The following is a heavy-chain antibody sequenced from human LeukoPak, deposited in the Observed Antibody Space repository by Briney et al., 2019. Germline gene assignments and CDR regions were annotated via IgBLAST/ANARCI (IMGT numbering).Heavy chain of an antibody. D-gene: IGHD6-19*01. V-gene: IGHV3-30*04. CDR3: ARGVRIAVAGYIDY. CDR2: ISYDGSNK. J-gene: IGHJ4*02. Sequence: GGSLRLSCAASGFTFSSYAMHWVRQAPGKGLEWVASISYDGSNKKYADSVKGRFTISRDNSKNMLYLQMNSLRAEDRTVYYCARGVRIAVAGYIDYWGQGTLVTVSS. CDR1: GFTFSSYA.